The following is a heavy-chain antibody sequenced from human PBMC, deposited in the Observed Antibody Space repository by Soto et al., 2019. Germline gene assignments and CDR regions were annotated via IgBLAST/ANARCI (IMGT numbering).Heavy chain of an antibody. J-gene: IGHJ3*02. Sequence: ASETLSLTCTVSGGSISSYYWSWIRQPPGKGLEWIGYIYYSGSTNYNPSLKSRVTISVDTSKNQFSLKLSSVTAADTAVYYCAREGGYKAWAFDIWGQGTMVTVSS. D-gene: IGHD1-20*01. CDR2: IYYSGST. CDR3: AREGGYKAWAFDI. V-gene: IGHV4-59*01. CDR1: GGSISSYY.